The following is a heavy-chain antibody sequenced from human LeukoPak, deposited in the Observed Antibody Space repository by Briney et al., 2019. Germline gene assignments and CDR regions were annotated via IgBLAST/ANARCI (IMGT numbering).Heavy chain of an antibody. CDR1: GYIFTPHH. D-gene: IGHD5-24*01. CDR3: AMSVEMPPIPSFDF. V-gene: IGHV1-3*01. J-gene: IGHJ4*02. Sequence: ASVTVSCKTSGYIFTPHHIHWMRQAPGQGLELLGWVSAANNPEYSQKFQGRVVITRDASATTSYLELNSLRSEDTAIYYCAMSVEMPPIPSFDFWGQGTLVTVSS. CDR2: VSAANNP.